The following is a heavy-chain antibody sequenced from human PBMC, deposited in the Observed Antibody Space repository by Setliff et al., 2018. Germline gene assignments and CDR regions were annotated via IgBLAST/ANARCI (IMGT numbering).Heavy chain of an antibody. V-gene: IGHV1-18*01. D-gene: IGHD3-22*01. CDR1: GYTFANYG. Sequence: GASVKVSCKAFGYTFANYGISWVRQAPGQGLEWMGWISAYNDNTNYAQKVQGRVTMTTDTSTSTAYMELRSLTSDDTAVYYCAREGRRYYDSSGYYYDPYYYYYMDVWGKGTTVTVSS. CDR3: AREGRRYYDSSGYYYDPYYYYYMDV. J-gene: IGHJ6*03. CDR2: ISAYNDNT.